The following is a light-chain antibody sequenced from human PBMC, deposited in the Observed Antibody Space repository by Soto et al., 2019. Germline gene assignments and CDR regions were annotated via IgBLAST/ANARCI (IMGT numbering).Light chain of an antibody. V-gene: IGKV1-5*03. J-gene: IGKJ4*01. Sequence: DIQMTQSPSTLSGSVGDRVTITCRASQTISSWLAWYQQKPGKAPKLLIYKASSLESGVPSRFSGSGSGTEFTLTISSLQPDDFATYHCQQYNSYPLTFGGGTKVDIK. CDR3: QQYNSYPLT. CDR2: KAS. CDR1: QTISSW.